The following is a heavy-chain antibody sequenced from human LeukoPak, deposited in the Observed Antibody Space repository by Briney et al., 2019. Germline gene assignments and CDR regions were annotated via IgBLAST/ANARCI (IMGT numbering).Heavy chain of an antibody. CDR3: ARDRPIRIFGVVWVHDAFDI. V-gene: IGHV4-39*07. D-gene: IGHD3-3*01. CDR1: GGSISSSSYY. J-gene: IGHJ3*02. Sequence: SETLSLTCTVSGGSISSSSYYWGWIRQPPGKGLEWIGSIYYSGSTYYNPSLKSRVTISVDTSKNQFSLKLSSVTAADTAVYYCARDRPIRIFGVVWVHDAFDIWGQGTMVTVSS. CDR2: IYYSGST.